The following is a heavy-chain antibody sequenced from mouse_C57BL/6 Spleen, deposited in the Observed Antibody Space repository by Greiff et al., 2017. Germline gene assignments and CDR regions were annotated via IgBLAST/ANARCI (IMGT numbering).Heavy chain of an antibody. D-gene: IGHD4-1*02. CDR1: GYTFTDYE. V-gene: IGHV1-15*01. Sequence: VQLQQSGAELVRPGASVTLSCKASGYTFTDYEMHWVKQTPVHGLEWIGALDPETGGPAYNQKFKGKAILTADKSSSTAYMELRSLTSEDSAFYYCTRAPQLGTGSMDYWGQGTSVTVSS. J-gene: IGHJ4*01. CDR3: TRAPQLGTGSMDY. CDR2: LDPETGGP.